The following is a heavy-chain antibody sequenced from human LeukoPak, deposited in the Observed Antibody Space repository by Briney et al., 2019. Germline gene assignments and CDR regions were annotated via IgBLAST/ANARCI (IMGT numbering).Heavy chain of an antibody. D-gene: IGHD3-16*01. CDR1: GFKFRDYG. Sequence: GGSLRLSCLVSGFKFRDYGMHWVRQAPGKGLEWVAHISCDGATEHYADSVRGRFTVSRDDSKNTAYLQMDSLRPEDTASYFCAKVGFGFDYWGQGTVVTVSS. CDR3: AKVGFGFDY. V-gene: IGHV3-30*18. CDR2: ISCDGATE. J-gene: IGHJ4*02.